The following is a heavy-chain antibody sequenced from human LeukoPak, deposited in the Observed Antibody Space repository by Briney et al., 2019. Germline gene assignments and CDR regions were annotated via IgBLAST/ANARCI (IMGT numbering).Heavy chain of an antibody. CDR3: ARAYDFWSGYDPGFDY. CDR2: IYYSGST. CDR1: GGSISSYY. V-gene: IGHV4-59*06. Sequence: SETLSLTCTVSGGSISSYYWTWIRQHPGKGLEWIGYIYYSGSTYYNPSLKSRVTISVDTSKNQFSLKLSSVTAADTAVYYCARAYDFWSGYDPGFDYWGQGTLVTVSP. J-gene: IGHJ4*02. D-gene: IGHD3-3*01.